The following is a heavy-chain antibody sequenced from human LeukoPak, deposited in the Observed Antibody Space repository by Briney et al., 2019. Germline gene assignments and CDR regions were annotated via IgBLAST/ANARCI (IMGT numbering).Heavy chain of an antibody. Sequence: EPSETLSLTCTVSGYSISSGYYWGWIRQPPGKGLEWIGTVYYSGSTNYNPSLKSRVTISVDTSKNQFSLKLSSVTAADTAVYYCARVRRFGELSEYFQHWGQGTLVTVSS. D-gene: IGHD3-10*01. J-gene: IGHJ1*01. CDR1: GYSISSGYY. CDR2: VYYSGST. CDR3: ARVRRFGELSEYFQH. V-gene: IGHV4-38-2*02.